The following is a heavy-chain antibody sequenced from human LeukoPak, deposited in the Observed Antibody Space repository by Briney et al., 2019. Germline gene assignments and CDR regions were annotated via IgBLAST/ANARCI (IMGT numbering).Heavy chain of an antibody. CDR1: GYTFTSYD. CDR2: INGGNGNT. V-gene: IGHV1-3*01. D-gene: IGHD6-13*01. Sequence: GASVKVSCKASGYTFTSYDINWVRQATGQRLEWMGWINGGNGNTKYSQNFQGRVTITRDTSASTVYMELSSLRSEDTAIYYCARDSISEALNWFDPWGQGTLVTVSS. J-gene: IGHJ5*02. CDR3: ARDSISEALNWFDP.